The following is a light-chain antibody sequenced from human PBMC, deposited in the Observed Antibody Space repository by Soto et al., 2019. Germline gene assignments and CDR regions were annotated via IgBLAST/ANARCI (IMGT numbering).Light chain of an antibody. CDR2: AAS. CDR3: QQSYSTQWK. Sequence: DIQMTQSPSSLSASVGDRVTITCRASQSISSYLNWYQQKPGKAPKLLIYAASSLQSGVPSRFSGSRSGTDFTLQISSMQPEFVATYYCQQSYSTQWKFAQGPKV. CDR1: QSISSY. J-gene: IGKJ1*01. V-gene: IGKV1-39*01.